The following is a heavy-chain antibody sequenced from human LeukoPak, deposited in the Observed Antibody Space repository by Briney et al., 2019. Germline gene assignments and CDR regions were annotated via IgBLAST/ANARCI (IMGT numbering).Heavy chain of an antibody. CDR1: GGSISSGSYY. J-gene: IGHJ4*02. CDR3: ARAYPIVY. D-gene: IGHD1-26*01. Sequence: SQTLSLTCTVSGGSISSGSYYWSWIRQPAGKGLEWIGRIYTSGSTNYNPSLKSRVTISVGTSKNQFSLKLSSVTAADTAVYYCARAYPIVYWGQGTLVTVPS. V-gene: IGHV4-61*02. CDR2: IYTSGST.